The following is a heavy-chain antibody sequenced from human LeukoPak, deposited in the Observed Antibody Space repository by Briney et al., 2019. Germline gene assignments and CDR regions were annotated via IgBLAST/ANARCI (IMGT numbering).Heavy chain of an antibody. J-gene: IGHJ4*02. D-gene: IGHD2-21*01. V-gene: IGHV3-7*01. CDR1: GFTFSSYA. CDR2: VDQDGSKT. Sequence: PGGSLRLSCAASGFTFSSYAMSWVRQAPGKGLEWVANVDQDGSKTYYADSVKGRFTISRDNAKNSLYLQMNGLRVEDTALYYCARDATRGGDFDYWGQGTLVTVSS. CDR3: ARDATRGGDFDY.